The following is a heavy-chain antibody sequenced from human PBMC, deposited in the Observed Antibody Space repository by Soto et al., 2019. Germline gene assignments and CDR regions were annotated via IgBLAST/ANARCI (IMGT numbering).Heavy chain of an antibody. CDR3: TSKPGIAVASFDI. Sequence: GSLRLSCAASGFTFSGSAMHWVRQASGKGLEWVGRIGSKANSYATAYAASVKGRFTISRDDSKNTAYLQMNSLRTEDTAVYYCTSKPGIAVASFDIWGQGTMVTVSS. CDR1: GFTFSGSA. V-gene: IGHV3-73*01. D-gene: IGHD6-19*01. CDR2: IGSKANSYAT. J-gene: IGHJ3*02.